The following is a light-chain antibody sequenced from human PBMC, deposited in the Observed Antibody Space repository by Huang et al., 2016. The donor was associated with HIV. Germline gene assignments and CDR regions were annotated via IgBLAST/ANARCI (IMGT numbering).Light chain of an antibody. Sequence: EIVMTQSPATLSVSPGERATLSCRASQSVNSNLAWYQQKPGQAPRLLIYGASTRATGIPATFSGSGSGTEFTRTISSLQSEDFAVYYCQQYNNWPPLTFGGGTKVEIK. CDR3: QQYNNWPPLT. J-gene: IGKJ4*01. CDR2: GAS. CDR1: QSVNSN. V-gene: IGKV3-15*01.